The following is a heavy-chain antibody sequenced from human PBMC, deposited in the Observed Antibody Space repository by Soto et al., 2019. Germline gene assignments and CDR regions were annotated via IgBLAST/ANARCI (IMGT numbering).Heavy chain of an antibody. CDR1: GFTFSSYA. J-gene: IGHJ4*01. CDR2: ISGSGGST. CDR3: ARAFCTNGVCYYFFDY. D-gene: IGHD2-8*01. V-gene: IGHV3-23*01. Sequence: GGSLRLSCAASGFTFSSYAMSWVRQAPGKGLEWVSAISGSGGSTYYADSVKGRFTISRDNSKNTLYLQMSSLRAEDTVVYYCARAFCTNGVCYYFFDYWGHGTLVTVSS.